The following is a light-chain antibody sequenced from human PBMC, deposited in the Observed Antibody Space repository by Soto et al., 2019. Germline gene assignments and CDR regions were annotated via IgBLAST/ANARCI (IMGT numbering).Light chain of an antibody. CDR1: QRITNNF. CDR2: GAS. Sequence: EIVLTQSPVTLSLSPGDRATLSCRASQRITNNFLAWFQQKPGLAPRLLIYGASTRASGIPDRFSGSGSGTDIALTISRLEPEDFAVYYCQQYGRSPFTFGQGTKLQIK. J-gene: IGKJ2*01. V-gene: IGKV3-20*01. CDR3: QQYGRSPFT.